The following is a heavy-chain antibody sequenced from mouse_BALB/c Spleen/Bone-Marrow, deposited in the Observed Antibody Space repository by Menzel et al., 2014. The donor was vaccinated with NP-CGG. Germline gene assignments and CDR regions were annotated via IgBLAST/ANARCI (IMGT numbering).Heavy chain of an antibody. V-gene: IGHV1-54*01. CDR1: GYAFTNYW. CDR3: SREITRYAVDY. J-gene: IGHJ4*01. D-gene: IGHD2-4*01. CDR2: INPGSGGV. Sequence: VQLQQSGAELVRPGTSVKVSCKASGYAFTNYWIEWVKQRPGQGLEWIGVINPGSGGVNYNEKFKGMATLTADKSSSTAYIQLSSLTSDDSAVYFCSREITRYAVDYWGQGTSVTVSS.